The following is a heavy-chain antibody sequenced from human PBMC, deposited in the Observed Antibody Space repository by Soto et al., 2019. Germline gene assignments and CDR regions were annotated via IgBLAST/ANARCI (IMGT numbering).Heavy chain of an antibody. J-gene: IGHJ3*02. CDR3: ARDSGGGAFDI. Sequence: GESLKISCAASGFTFSSYSMNWVRQAPGKGLEWVSSISSSSSYIYYADSVKGRFTISRDNAKNSLYLQMNSLRAEDTAVYYWARDSGGGAFDIWGLGTMVTVSS. CDR1: GFTFSSYS. V-gene: IGHV3-21*01. D-gene: IGHD2-15*01. CDR2: ISSSSSYI.